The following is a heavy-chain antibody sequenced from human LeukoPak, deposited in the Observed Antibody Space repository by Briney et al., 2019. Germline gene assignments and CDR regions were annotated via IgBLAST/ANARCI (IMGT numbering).Heavy chain of an antibody. CDR1: GFTFSSYG. Sequence: GGSLRLSCAASGFTFSSYGMHWVRQAPGKGLEWVAFIRYDGSNKYYADSVKGRFTISRDNSKNTLYLQMNSLRAEDTAVYYCARVFRPSLTVFIIRGAFDIWGQGTMVTVSS. CDR2: IRYDGSNK. J-gene: IGHJ3*02. D-gene: IGHD3-3*01. CDR3: ARVFRPSLTVFIIRGAFDI. V-gene: IGHV3-30*02.